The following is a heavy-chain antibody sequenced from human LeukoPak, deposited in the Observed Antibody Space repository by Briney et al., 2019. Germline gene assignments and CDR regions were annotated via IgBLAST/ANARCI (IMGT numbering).Heavy chain of an antibody. CDR3: ARINGAAAGLRGFDP. Sequence: SGTLSLTCAVSGGSISSSHWWSWVRQPPGKGLEWIGEIYHSGSTNYNPSLKSRVIMSVDKSNSQFSLKLSSVTAADTAVYYCARINGAAAGLRGFDPWGQGTLVTVSS. V-gene: IGHV4-4*02. CDR2: IYHSGST. D-gene: IGHD6-13*01. J-gene: IGHJ5*02. CDR1: GGSISSSHW.